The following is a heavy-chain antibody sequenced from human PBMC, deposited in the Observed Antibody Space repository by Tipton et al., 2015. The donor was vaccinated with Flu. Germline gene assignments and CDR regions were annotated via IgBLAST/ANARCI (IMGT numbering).Heavy chain of an antibody. D-gene: IGHD3-22*01. V-gene: IGHV3-20*01. CDR2: INWNGGRT. CDR3: VRGLSDTSNPFPGDL. CDR1: GFPFDDYG. J-gene: IGHJ5*02. Sequence: SLRLSCAASGFPFDDYGMSWVRQVPGKGLERVSGINWNGGRTGYADSVKGRFTISRDNAKNSLYLEMNSLRAEDTALYHCVRGLSDTSNPFPGDLWGQGTLVAVSS.